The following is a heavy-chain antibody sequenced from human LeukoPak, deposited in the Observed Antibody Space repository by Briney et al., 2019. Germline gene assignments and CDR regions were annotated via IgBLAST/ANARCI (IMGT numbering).Heavy chain of an antibody. Sequence: GASVKVSCKASGYTLTDYFIHWVRQAPGQGLEWMAWIHPKTGVTNYAERFQGRLSLTRDTSISTLYMELNSLTSDDTAVYYCARDHNWGPDYWGQGTLVSVSS. CDR3: ARDHNWGPDY. J-gene: IGHJ4*02. V-gene: IGHV1-2*02. CDR2: IHPKTGVT. CDR1: GYTLTDYF. D-gene: IGHD7-27*01.